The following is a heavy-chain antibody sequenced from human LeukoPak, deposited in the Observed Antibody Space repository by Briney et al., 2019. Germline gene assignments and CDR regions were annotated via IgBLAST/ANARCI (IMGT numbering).Heavy chain of an antibody. CDR2: INSDGSST. V-gene: IGHV3-74*01. CDR1: GFTFSNYW. D-gene: IGHD2-2*01. Sequence: PGGSLRLSCAASGFTFSNYWMHWVRQAPGKGLVWVARINSDGSSTNYADSVKGRFTISRDNAKNTLYLQMNSLRAEDTAVYYCASLLGCSTTNCNPDRDYWGQGTLVTVSP. CDR3: ASLLGCSTTNCNPDRDY. J-gene: IGHJ4*02.